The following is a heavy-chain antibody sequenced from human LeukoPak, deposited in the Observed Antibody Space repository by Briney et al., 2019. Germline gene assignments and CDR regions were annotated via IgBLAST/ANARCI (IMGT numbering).Heavy chain of an antibody. V-gene: IGHV4-34*01. D-gene: IGHD3-10*01. J-gene: IGHJ5*02. CDR3: ARGGYYGSGNDFRFDP. CDR2: INHSGST. Sequence: SETLSLTCAVYGGSFSGYYWSWIRQPPGKGLEWIGEINHSGSTNYNPSLKSRVTISVDTSKNQFSLKLSSVTAADTAIYYCARGGYYGSGNDFRFDPWGQGTLVTVSS. CDR1: GGSFSGYY.